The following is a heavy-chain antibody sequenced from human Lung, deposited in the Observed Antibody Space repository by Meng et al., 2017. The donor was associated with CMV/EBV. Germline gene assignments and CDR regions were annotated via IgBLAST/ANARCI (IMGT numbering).Heavy chain of an antibody. CDR1: GGSISSNGYY. D-gene: IGHD3-10*01. Sequence: HLQRQESGPGPVKPSETLSLTCTVSGGSISSNGYYWDWVRQPPGKGLEWIGAIYHSGSTSYNPSLQSRVTMFVDTSKNQFSLMLTSVTATDTAVYYCARRRGGSGRDCWGQGTLVTVSS. J-gene: IGHJ4*02. V-gene: IGHV4-39*01. CDR3: ARRRGGSGRDC. CDR2: IYHSGST.